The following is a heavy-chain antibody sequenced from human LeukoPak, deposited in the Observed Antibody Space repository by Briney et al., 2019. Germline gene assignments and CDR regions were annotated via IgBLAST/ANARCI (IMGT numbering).Heavy chain of an antibody. V-gene: IGHV3-7*01. Sequence: GGSLRLSCAASGFTFSSYWMSWVRQAPGKGLEWVANIKQDGSEKYYVDSVKGRFTISRDNAKNSLYLQMNSLRAEDTAVYYCARVMGYCSSTSCSNFDYWGQGTLVTVSS. CDR1: GFTFSSYW. CDR2: IKQDGSEK. D-gene: IGHD2-2*01. J-gene: IGHJ4*02. CDR3: ARVMGYCSSTSCSNFDY.